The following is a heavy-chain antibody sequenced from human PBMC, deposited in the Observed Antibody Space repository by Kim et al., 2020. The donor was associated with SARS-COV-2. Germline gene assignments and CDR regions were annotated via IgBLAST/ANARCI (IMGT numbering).Heavy chain of an antibody. J-gene: IGHJ6*02. CDR2: IYSGGST. V-gene: IGHV3-53*01. D-gene: IGHD2-15*01. CDR3: ARDGWGYCSGGSCYSDYYYGMDV. Sequence: GGSLRLSCAASGFTVSSNYMSWVRQAPGKGLEWVSVIYSGGSTYYADSVKGRFTISRDNSKNTLYLQMNSLRAEDTAVYYCARDGWGYCSGGSCYSDYYYGMDVWGQGTTVTVSS. CDR1: GFTVSSNY.